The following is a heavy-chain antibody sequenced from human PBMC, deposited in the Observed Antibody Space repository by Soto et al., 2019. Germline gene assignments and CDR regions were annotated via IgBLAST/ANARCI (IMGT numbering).Heavy chain of an antibody. CDR2: ISYDGILK. CDR3: AKDFKVSGGHYGSLNYYYGMDV. J-gene: IGHJ6*02. D-gene: IGHD3-10*01. V-gene: IGHV3-30*18. CDR1: GFTFSAFG. Sequence: PGGSLRLSCAASGFTFSAFGMHWVRQAPGKGLEWVAIISYDGILKYYADSVKGRFTISRDTSKGALYLQMNSLRPEDTAAYYCAKDFKVSGGHYGSLNYYYGMDVWGQGTTVTVSS.